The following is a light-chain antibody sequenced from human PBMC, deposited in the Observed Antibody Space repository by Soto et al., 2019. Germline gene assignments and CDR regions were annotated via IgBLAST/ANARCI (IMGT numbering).Light chain of an antibody. J-gene: IGLJ2*01. CDR3: SSYTSSTTVV. CDR2: DVS. Sequence: QSALTQPASVSGSPGQSITISCTGTSSDVGGYNSVSWYQQHPGKAPKLMIYDVSNRPSGVSNRFSGSKSGNTASLTLSGLQAEDEADYYCSSYTSSTTVVFGGGTKLTV. CDR1: SSDVGGYNS. V-gene: IGLV2-14*03.